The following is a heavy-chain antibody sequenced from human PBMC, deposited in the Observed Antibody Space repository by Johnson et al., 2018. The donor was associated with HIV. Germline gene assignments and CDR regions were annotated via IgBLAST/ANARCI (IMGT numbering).Heavy chain of an antibody. CDR1: GFNFNIYA. Sequence: QVQLVESGGGVVQPGGSLRLSCAASGFNFNIYAMHWVRQAPGKGLEWVSVISYDGSNKYYADSVKGRFTISRDNSKNTLYHKMNSLRAEDTAVDYCTPLGGYTPGSLDIWGQGTLVTVSS. D-gene: IGHD3-16*02. CDR2: ISYDGSNK. CDR3: TPLGGYTPGSLDI. V-gene: IGHV3-30-3*01. J-gene: IGHJ3*02.